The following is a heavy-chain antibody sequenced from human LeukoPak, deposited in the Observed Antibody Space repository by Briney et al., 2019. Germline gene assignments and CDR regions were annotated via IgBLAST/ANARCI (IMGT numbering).Heavy chain of an antibody. J-gene: IGHJ1*01. CDR1: GGSFSGYY. Sequence: SETLSLTCAVYGGSFSGYYWSWIRQPPGKGLEWIGEINHSGSTNYNPSLKSRVTISVDTSKNQFSLKLSSVTAADTAVYYCARGSVSSSRNPRFYFQHWGQGTLVTVSS. V-gene: IGHV4-34*01. CDR2: INHSGST. CDR3: ARGSVSSSRNPRFYFQH. D-gene: IGHD6-13*01.